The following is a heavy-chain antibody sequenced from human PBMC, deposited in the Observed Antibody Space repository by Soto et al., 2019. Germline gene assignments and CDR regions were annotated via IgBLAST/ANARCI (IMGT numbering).Heavy chain of an antibody. Sequence: LSLTCTVSGGSISTSRYYWGWIRQPPGKGLEWIGNIYYSGSTYYNPSLKSRVTIFVDTSKNQFSLKLSSVTAADTAVYYCARLSYSSSSGDYWGQGTLVTVSS. V-gene: IGHV4-39*01. CDR2: IYYSGST. CDR3: ARLSYSSSSGDY. CDR1: GGSISTSRYY. J-gene: IGHJ4*02. D-gene: IGHD6-6*01.